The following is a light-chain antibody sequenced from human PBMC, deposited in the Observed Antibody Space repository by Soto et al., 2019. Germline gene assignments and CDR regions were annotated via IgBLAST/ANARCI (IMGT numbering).Light chain of an antibody. J-gene: IGKJ3*01. CDR1: QGISRW. V-gene: IGKV1-12*01. CDR3: QQANSFPLT. CDR2: SAS. Sequence: DIQMTQLPSSMSASVGDRVTITCRASQGISRWLAWYHQKPGKAPNLLIYSASTLHSGVPSRFGGSGSGTDVTLTISSLQPEDFGTYYCQQANSFPLTFGPGTKVDMK.